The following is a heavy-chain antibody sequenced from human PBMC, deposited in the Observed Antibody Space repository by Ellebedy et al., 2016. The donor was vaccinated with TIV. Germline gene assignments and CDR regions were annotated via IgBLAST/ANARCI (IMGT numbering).Heavy chain of an antibody. CDR2: IKAKTDGATR. V-gene: IGHV3-15*01. CDR1: GFIFGDAW. J-gene: IGHJ4*02. CDR3: AAGTGYSDLDY. D-gene: IGHD2-15*01. Sequence: GGSLRLSXAASGFIFGDAWMNWVRQAPGKGLEWVARIKAKTDGATRDLAAPVKGRFIISRDDSKNTVSLQMDSLKTDDTAVYYCAAGTGYSDLDYWGQGTLVTVSS.